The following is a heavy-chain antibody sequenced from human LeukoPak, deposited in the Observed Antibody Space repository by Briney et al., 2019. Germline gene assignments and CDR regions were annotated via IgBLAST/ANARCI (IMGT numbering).Heavy chain of an antibody. J-gene: IGHJ4*02. CDR3: AGSRSGAYNGAVDY. CDR1: GGSISSNNYF. D-gene: IGHD2-15*01. Sequence: SETLSLTCTVSGGSISSNNYFWGWIRQPPGKGLEWIASSFYSGSTYYNPSLKSRVTISLDTSKNQFSLKLSSVTAADTAVYYCAGSRSGAYNGAVDYWGQGTLVTVSS. CDR2: SFYSGST. V-gene: IGHV4-39*07.